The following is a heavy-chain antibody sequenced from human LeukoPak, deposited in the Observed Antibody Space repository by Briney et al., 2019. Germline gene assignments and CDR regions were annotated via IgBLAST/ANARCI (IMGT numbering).Heavy chain of an antibody. CDR2: ISYDGSNK. D-gene: IGHD4-17*01. V-gene: IGHV3-30*18. Sequence: GGSLRLSCAASGFTFSSYGMHWVRQAPGKGLEWVAVISYDGSNKYYADSVKGRFTISRDNSKNTLYLQMNSLRAEDTAVYYCAKDLAYGDYGTPWDYFDYWGQGTLVTVSS. J-gene: IGHJ4*02. CDR3: AKDLAYGDYGTPWDYFDY. CDR1: GFTFSSYG.